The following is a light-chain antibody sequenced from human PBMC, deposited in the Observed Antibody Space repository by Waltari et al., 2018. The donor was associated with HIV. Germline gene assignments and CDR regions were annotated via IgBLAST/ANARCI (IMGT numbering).Light chain of an antibody. J-gene: IGLJ2*01. V-gene: IGLV2-14*03. Sequence: QSALTQPASVSGSPGQSITISCTGTSSDISTYSFVSWYQKHPDKAPKLLIYDVDNRPSGVSRRFSVSKSGYTASLTISSIQADDEADYYCSSYTTTNTVVFGGGTKFTVL. CDR1: SSDISTYSF. CDR3: SSYTTTNTVV. CDR2: DVD.